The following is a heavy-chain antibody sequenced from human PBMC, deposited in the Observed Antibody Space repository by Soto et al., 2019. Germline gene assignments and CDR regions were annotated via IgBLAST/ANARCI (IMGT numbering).Heavy chain of an antibody. V-gene: IGHV4-4*02. Sequence: PSETLSLTCAGSSGYISRANRWRLVRQPPGKGLEWIGEIYHGGTTNYNPSLKSRVTMSIDKYKNQFFLDLASVTAADTAVYYCARHLSSAGTRGFDSWGQGILVTVSS. CDR2: IYHGGTT. J-gene: IGHJ4*02. CDR1: SGYISRANR. CDR3: ARHLSSAGTRGFDS.